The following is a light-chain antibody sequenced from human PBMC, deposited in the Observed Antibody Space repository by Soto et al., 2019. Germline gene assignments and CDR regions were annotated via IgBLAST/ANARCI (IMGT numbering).Light chain of an antibody. Sequence: EIVLTQSPGTLSLSPGERVTLSCRASQSVSNNYLAWYQQRPGQAPRLLIYGASTRATGIPDRFSGSGSGTDFTLTISRLEPEDFAVYYCQQCGSSLYTFGQGTKLEIK. CDR3: QQCGSSLYT. CDR1: QSVSNNY. J-gene: IGKJ2*01. CDR2: GAS. V-gene: IGKV3-20*01.